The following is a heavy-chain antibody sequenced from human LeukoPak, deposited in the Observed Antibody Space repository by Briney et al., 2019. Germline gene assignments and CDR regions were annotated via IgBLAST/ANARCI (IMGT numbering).Heavy chain of an antibody. D-gene: IGHD6-19*01. CDR1: GFTFSSYA. Sequence: PGGSLRLSCAASGFTFSSYAMNWVRQAPGKGLEWVSFISGNGVSTYYADSVKGRFTISRDNSENTMYLQMNSLRAEDTAVYYCAKGLYSSGWYWGAWGQGTLVTVSS. J-gene: IGHJ4*02. V-gene: IGHV3-23*01. CDR3: AKGLYSSGWYWGA. CDR2: ISGNGVST.